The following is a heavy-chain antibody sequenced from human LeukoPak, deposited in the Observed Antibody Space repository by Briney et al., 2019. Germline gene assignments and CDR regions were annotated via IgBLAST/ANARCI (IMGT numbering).Heavy chain of an antibody. CDR3: ARLKDFWSGSRNMDV. D-gene: IGHD3-3*01. Sequence: GGSLRLSCAASGFTFSSYWMHWVRQAPGKGLVWVSRINSDGSSTSYADSVKGRFTISRDNAKNSLYLQMNSLRAEDTAVYYCARLKDFWSGSRNMDVWGKGTTVTVSS. CDR2: INSDGSST. J-gene: IGHJ6*03. CDR1: GFTFSSYW. V-gene: IGHV3-74*01.